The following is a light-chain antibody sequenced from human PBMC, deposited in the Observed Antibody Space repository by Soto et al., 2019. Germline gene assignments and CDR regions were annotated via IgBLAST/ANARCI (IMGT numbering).Light chain of an antibody. V-gene: IGLV2-14*01. CDR3: SSYKSSSPPLYV. Sequence: QSVLTQPASVSGSPGQSITISCTGTSSDVGGYNYVSWYQQHPGKAPKLMIYDVSNRPSGVSNRFSGSKSGNTASLTISGLQAENEADYYCSSYKSSSPPLYVFGTGTKATVL. CDR1: SSDVGGYNY. CDR2: DVS. J-gene: IGLJ1*01.